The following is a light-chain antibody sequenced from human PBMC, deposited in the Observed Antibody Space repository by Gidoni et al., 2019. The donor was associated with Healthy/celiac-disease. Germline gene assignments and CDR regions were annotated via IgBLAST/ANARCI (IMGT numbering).Light chain of an antibody. CDR2: GAS. V-gene: IGKV3-20*01. J-gene: IGKJ1*01. Sequence: ELLLPQPPGTLPLSPGERATLSCRASQSVSSSYLAWYQQKPGQAPRLLIYGASSRATGIPDRFSGSGSGTDFTLTISRLEPEDFAVYYCQQYGSSPGTFGQGTKVEIK. CDR1: QSVSSSY. CDR3: QQYGSSPGT.